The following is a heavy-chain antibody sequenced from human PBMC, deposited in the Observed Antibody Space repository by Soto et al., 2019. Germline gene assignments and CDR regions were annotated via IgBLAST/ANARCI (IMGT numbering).Heavy chain of an antibody. CDR1: GFTFSKAW. Sequence: GGSLRLSCAASGFTFSKAWMSWVRQAPGKGLEWVCRSKAKAAGGTTDYAAPLKGRFTISRDESKNTLYLQMSSLKIEDTAVYFCTSPHISHYDWGQGALVTVSS. CDR2: SKAKAAGGTT. CDR3: TSPHISHYD. V-gene: IGHV3-15*05. J-gene: IGHJ4*02. D-gene: IGHD2-21*01.